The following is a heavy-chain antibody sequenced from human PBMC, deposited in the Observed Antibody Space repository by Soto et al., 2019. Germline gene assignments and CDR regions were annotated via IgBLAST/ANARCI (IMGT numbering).Heavy chain of an antibody. Sequence: ASVKVSCKASGYTFTSYYMHLVRQAPGQGLEWMGIINPSDGDASYAQKFQGRVTMTRDTSTTTVYMEVSSLRSEDTAVYYCALNAFDFWGQGTMVTVSS. V-gene: IGHV1-46*01. CDR1: GYTFTSYY. CDR2: INPSDGDA. J-gene: IGHJ3*01. CDR3: ALNAFDF.